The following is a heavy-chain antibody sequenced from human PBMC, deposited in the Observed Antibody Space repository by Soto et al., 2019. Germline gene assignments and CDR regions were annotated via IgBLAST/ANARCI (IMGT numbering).Heavy chain of an antibody. D-gene: IGHD2-15*01. CDR1: GFTFSSYG. Sequence: LXLSCAASGFTFSSYGMHWVRQAPGKGLEWVAVISYDGSNKYYADSVKGRFTISRDNSKTTLYLQMNSLRAEDTAVYYCAKETYSGPLDYWGQGTLVTVSS. J-gene: IGHJ4*02. CDR2: ISYDGSNK. V-gene: IGHV3-30*18. CDR3: AKETYSGPLDY.